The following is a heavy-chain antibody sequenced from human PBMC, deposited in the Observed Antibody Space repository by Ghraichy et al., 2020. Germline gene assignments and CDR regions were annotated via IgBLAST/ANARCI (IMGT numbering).Heavy chain of an antibody. CDR2: IYSDDGK. J-gene: IGHJ4*02. V-gene: IGHV2-5*02. Sequence: SGPTLVKPTQTLTLTCTFSGFSLSTSGVGVGWFRQPPGKALEWLALIYSDDGKRYWPSLKTRLSITKDTSTNQVVLTMTNMDPVDTATYYCAHDGQQQVGFEYWGQGILVTVSS. CDR3: AHDGQQQVGFEY. CDR1: GFSLSTSGVG. D-gene: IGHD6-13*01.